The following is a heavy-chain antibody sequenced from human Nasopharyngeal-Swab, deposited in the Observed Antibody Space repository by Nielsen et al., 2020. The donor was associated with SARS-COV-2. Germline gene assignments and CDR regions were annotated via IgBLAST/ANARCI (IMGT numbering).Heavy chain of an antibody. CDR3: ARRVARAPRHEGDYYYGMDV. D-gene: IGHD3-16*01. V-gene: IGHV4-39*01. Sequence: VRQMPGKGLEWIGSIYYSGSTYYNPSLKSRVTISVGTSKNQFSLKLSSVTAADTAVYYCARRVARAPRHEGDYYYGMDVWGQGTTVTVSS. J-gene: IGHJ6*02. CDR2: IYYSGST.